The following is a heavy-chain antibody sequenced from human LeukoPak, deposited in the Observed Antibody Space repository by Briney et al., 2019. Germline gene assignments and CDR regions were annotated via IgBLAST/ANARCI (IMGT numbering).Heavy chain of an antibody. D-gene: IGHD3-22*01. CDR3: ARGGGSITMIVVADDAFDI. V-gene: IGHV4-61*01. Sequence: SETLSLTCTVSGGSFSSGSYYWSWIRQPPGKGLEWIGYIYYSGSTNYNPSLKSRVTISVDTSKNQFSLKLSSVTAADTAVYYCARGGGSITMIVVADDAFDIWGQGTMVTVSS. CDR2: IYYSGST. CDR1: GGSFSSGSYY. J-gene: IGHJ3*02.